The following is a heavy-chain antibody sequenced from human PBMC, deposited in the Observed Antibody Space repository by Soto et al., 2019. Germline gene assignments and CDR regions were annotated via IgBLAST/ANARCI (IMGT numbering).Heavy chain of an antibody. J-gene: IGHJ2*01. Sequence: EVQLVESGGNLVLAGGSLRLSCAASGFTFSSHSMNWVRQAPGKGLEWVSYISSSGGSTYYADSVKGRFTISRDNAENSLSLQMNSLRDEDTAVYYCARDSGRDFYFDVWGRGTLVTVSS. CDR2: ISSSGGST. V-gene: IGHV3-48*02. D-gene: IGHD3-10*01. CDR1: GFTFSSHS. CDR3: ARDSGRDFYFDV.